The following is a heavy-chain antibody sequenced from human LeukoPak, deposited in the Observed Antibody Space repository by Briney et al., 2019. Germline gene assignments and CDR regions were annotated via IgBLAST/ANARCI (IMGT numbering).Heavy chain of an antibody. CDR2: IIPIFGTA. CDR1: GGTFSSYA. D-gene: IGHD4-11*01. Sequence: SVKVSCKASGGTFSSYAISWVRQAPGQGLEWMGGIIPIFGTANYAQEFQGRVTITTDESTSTAYMELSSLRSEDTAVYYCARATTTWNAFDIWGQGTMVTVSS. V-gene: IGHV1-69*05. CDR3: ARATTTWNAFDI. J-gene: IGHJ3*02.